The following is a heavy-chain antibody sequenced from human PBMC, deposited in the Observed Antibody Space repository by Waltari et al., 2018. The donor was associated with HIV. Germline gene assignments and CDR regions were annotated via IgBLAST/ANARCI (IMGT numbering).Heavy chain of an antibody. CDR3: ARGQNSGSDKYYFDY. J-gene: IGHJ4*02. CDR2: VYYNETI. V-gene: IGHV4-59*01. CDR1: GGSINGYY. D-gene: IGHD3-10*01. Sequence: QVQLQESGPRPVKPSETLSLTCTVSGGSINGYYWNWIRQSPGKRLHWIGYVYYNETINYNPSLKSRVTISIDTSKTQFSLKLSSVTAADTAFYFCARGQNSGSDKYYFDYWGQGTLVTVSS.